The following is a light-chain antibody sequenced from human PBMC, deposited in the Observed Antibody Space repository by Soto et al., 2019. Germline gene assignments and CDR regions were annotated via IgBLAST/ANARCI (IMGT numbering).Light chain of an antibody. Sequence: EIVLTQSPDTLSLSPGERATLSCRASQSVSSNYVAWYQQKPGQAPRLLTHGSSSRATGVPDRFSGRGSGTTFTLVISRLEPEDFEVYYCQQYGTSPFTFGQGTKVDIK. CDR3: QQYGTSPFT. V-gene: IGKV3-20*01. CDR2: GSS. J-gene: IGKJ2*01. CDR1: QSVSSNY.